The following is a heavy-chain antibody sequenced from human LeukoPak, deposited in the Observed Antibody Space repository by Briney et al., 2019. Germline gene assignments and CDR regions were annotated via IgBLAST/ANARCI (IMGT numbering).Heavy chain of an antibody. V-gene: IGHV3-11*06. Sequence: GGSLSLSCAASGFTFSNYYMSWIRQAPGKGLECASYIGSSSSYTNYADSVKGRFTISRDNAKNSLYLQMNSLRAEDTAVYYCARDPQGAVAGTGYFDYWGQGTLVTVSS. CDR2: IGSSSSYT. J-gene: IGHJ4*02. D-gene: IGHD6-19*01. CDR1: GFTFSNYY. CDR3: ARDPQGAVAGTGYFDY.